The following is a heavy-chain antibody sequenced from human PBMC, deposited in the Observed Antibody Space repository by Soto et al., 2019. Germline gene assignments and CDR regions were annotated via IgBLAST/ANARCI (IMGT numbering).Heavy chain of an antibody. D-gene: IGHD3-3*01. CDR1: GYTFTGYY. J-gene: IGHJ6*02. V-gene: IGHV1-2*02. CDR2: INPNSGGT. CDR3: ARVGYDLWSGTRGFGYYYGMDV. Sequence: GASVKVSCKASGYTFTGYYMHWVRQAPGQGLEWMGWINPNSGGTNYAQKFQGRVTMTRDTSISTAYMELSRLRSDDTAVYYCARVGYDLWSGTRGFGYYYGMDVWGQGTTVTVSS.